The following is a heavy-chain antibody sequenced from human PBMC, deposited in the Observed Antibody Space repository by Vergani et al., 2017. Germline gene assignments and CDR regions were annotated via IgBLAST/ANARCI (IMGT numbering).Heavy chain of an antibody. CDR2: INHSGST. CDR1: GGSFSGYY. V-gene: IGHV4-34*01. CDR3: ARGNPTPYYDFWSGLHYYYYYGMDV. J-gene: IGHJ6*02. Sequence: QVQLQQWGAGLLKPSETLSLTCAVYGGSFSGYYWSWIRQPPGKGLEWIGEINHSGSTNYNPSLKSRVTISVDTSKNQFSLKLSTVTAAETAVYYCARGNPTPYYDFWSGLHYYYYYGMDVWGQGTTVTVSS. D-gene: IGHD3-3*01.